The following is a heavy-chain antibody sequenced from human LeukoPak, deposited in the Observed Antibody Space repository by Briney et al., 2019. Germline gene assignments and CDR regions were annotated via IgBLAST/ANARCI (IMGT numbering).Heavy chain of an antibody. CDR2: FSSGAST. Sequence: PGGSLILSCASSVFTISSYAVSWVLQARGQGPAPGSSFSSGASTDYADSVKGRFTISRDNPKNTVYLQMNSLRAEDTAVYYCAKQRVSNGYYYFDYWGQGTLVTVSS. D-gene: IGHD3-22*01. CDR1: VFTISSYA. CDR3: AKQRVSNGYYYFDY. V-gene: IGHV3-23*01. J-gene: IGHJ4*02.